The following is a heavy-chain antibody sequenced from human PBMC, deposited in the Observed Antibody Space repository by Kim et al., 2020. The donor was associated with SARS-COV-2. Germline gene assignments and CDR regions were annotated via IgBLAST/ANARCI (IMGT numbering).Heavy chain of an antibody. V-gene: IGHV3-11*01. CDR3: ARARGYDILTGRGTYFDH. J-gene: IGHJ4*02. Sequence: GGSLRLSCAASGFTFSDYYMSWIRQASGKGLEWVSYISSSGSTIFYADSVKGRFTISRDNANNSLYLQMNSLRAEDTAVYYCARARGYDILTGRGTYFDHWGQGTLVTVSS. D-gene: IGHD3-9*01. CDR1: GFTFSDYY. CDR2: ISSSGSTI.